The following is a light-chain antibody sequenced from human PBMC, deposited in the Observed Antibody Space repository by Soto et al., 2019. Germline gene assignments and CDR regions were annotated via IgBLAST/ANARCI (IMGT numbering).Light chain of an antibody. J-gene: IGLJ2*01. V-gene: IGLV1-40*01. CDR2: GNS. Sequence: QSVLTQPPSVSGAPGQRVTISCTGGSSNIGANFDVHWYQHLPGTAPKLLIHGNSNRPSGVPDRFSGSKSGTSASLAITGLQAEDEAEYYCQSYDSSLSGVVFGGGTKLTVL. CDR1: SSNIGANFD. CDR3: QSYDSSLSGVV.